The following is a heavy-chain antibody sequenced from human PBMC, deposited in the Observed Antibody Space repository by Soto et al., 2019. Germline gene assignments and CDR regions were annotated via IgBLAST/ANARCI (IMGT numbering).Heavy chain of an antibody. Sequence: ASVKVSCNTSGYTFTEYGISWFRQAPGQGLEWMGWISPYNGKTNYIQEFQDRVTITTDTSSTTVYMDLRTLKSDDTAIYFCARADYGDTKIYSFDHWGQGTPVTVSS. CDR2: ISPYNGKT. CDR1: GYTFTEYG. V-gene: IGHV1-18*01. J-gene: IGHJ4*02. CDR3: ARADYGDTKIYSFDH. D-gene: IGHD4-17*01.